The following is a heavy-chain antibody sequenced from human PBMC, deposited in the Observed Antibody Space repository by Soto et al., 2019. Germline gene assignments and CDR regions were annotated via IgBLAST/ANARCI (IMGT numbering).Heavy chain of an antibody. CDR1: GFTFSSYW. V-gene: IGHV3-74*01. CDR3: ARVRYFDPYAFDI. D-gene: IGHD3-9*01. J-gene: IGHJ3*02. Sequence: PGGSLRLSCAASGFTFSSYWMHWVRQAPGKGLVWVSRINSDGSSTSYADSVKGRFTISRDNAKNTLHLQMNSLRAEDTAVYYCARVRYFDPYAFDIWGQGTMVTVSS. CDR2: INSDGSST.